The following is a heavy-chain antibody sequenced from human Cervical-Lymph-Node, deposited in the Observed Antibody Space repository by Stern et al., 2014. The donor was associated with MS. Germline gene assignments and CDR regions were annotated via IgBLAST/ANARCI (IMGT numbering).Heavy chain of an antibody. CDR1: GGTFSSYV. V-gene: IGHV1-69*01. D-gene: IGHD6-13*01. CDR2: IIPIFGTA. Sequence: VQLVESGAEVKKIGASVKVSCKASGGTFSSYVIRWGRQAPGQGVERRGGIIPIFGTANYAQKFQGRVTITADESTSTAYMELSSLRSEDTAVYYCARRLSYSSSWINWGQGTLVTVSS. J-gene: IGHJ4*02. CDR3: ARRLSYSSSWIN.